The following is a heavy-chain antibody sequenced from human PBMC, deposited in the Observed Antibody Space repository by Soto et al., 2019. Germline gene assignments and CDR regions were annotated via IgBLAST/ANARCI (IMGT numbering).Heavy chain of an antibody. CDR1: GGSISSGDYY. D-gene: IGHD4-4*01. V-gene: IGHV4-30-4*01. CDR2: IYYSGST. Sequence: QVQLQESGPGLVKPSQTLSLTCTVSGGSISSGDYYWSWIRQPPGKGLEWIGYIYYSGSTYYNPSXXXXXXXXXXXXXXXXXXXXXXXXXXXXXXXXXXXXXXXYSTFDPWGQGTLVTVSS. J-gene: IGHJ5*02. CDR3: XXXXXXYSTFDP.